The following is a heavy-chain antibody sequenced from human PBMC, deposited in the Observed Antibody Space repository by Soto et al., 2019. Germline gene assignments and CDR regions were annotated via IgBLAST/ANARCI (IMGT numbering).Heavy chain of an antibody. CDR3: ARGYGDTNNYYYGMDV. Sequence: SETLSLTCAVSGGSISSGGYSWSWIRQPPGKGLEWIGYIYHSGSTYYNPSLKSRVTISVDRSKNQFSLKLSSVTAADTAVYYCARGYGDTNNYYYGMDVWGQGTTVTVPS. D-gene: IGHD4-17*01. V-gene: IGHV4-30-2*01. CDR2: IYHSGST. J-gene: IGHJ6*02. CDR1: GGSISSGGYS.